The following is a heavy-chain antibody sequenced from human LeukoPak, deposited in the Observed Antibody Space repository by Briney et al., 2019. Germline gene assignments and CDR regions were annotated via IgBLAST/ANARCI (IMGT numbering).Heavy chain of an antibody. CDR3: TRDHPARGASRNWFDP. J-gene: IGHJ5*02. Sequence: SQTVSLTCAISGDIVSSNRASWNWIRQSPSRGLEWRGRRYYRSKWYTDYAVSVKSRITINSDTSKNQFSLQLNSVTPEDTAVYYCTRDHPARGASRNWFDPWGQGTLVTVSS. V-gene: IGHV6-1*01. CDR2: RYYRSKWYT. CDR1: GDIVSSNRAS. D-gene: IGHD3-16*01.